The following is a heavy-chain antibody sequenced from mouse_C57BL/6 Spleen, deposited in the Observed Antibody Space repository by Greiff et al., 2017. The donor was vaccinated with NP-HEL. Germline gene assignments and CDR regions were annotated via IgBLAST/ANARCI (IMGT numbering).Heavy chain of an antibody. D-gene: IGHD1-1*01. CDR1: GYTFTSYG. J-gene: IGHJ2*01. CDR2: IYPRSGNT. CDR3: ARSTVVAPYYFDY. V-gene: IGHV1-81*01. Sequence: VKLMESGAELARPGASVKLSCKASGYTFTSYGISWVKQRTGQGLEWIGEIYPRSGNTYYNEKFKGKATLTADKSSSTAYMELRSLTSEDSAVYFCARSTVVAPYYFDYWGQGTTRTVSS.